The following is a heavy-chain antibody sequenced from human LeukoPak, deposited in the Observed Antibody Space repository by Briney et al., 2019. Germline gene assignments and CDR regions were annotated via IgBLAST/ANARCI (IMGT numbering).Heavy chain of an antibody. Sequence: GGSLRLSCAASEFTVSSNYMSWVRQAPGKGLEWVSVIYNSGTTYYADSVKGRFTISRDSPKKTLYLQMNSLRAEDTAVYYCAREGGLGYCSTTSCALRYWGQGTLVTVSS. CDR1: EFTVSSNY. J-gene: IGHJ4*02. CDR2: IYNSGTT. CDR3: AREGGLGYCSTTSCALRY. D-gene: IGHD2-2*01. V-gene: IGHV3-66*03.